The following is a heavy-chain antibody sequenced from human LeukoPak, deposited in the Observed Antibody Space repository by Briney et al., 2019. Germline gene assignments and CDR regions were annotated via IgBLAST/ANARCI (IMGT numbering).Heavy chain of an antibody. D-gene: IGHD3-22*01. V-gene: IGHV4-34*01. CDR3: AREPYYYDSSGYSISFDY. CDR2: INHSGST. CDR1: GGSFSGYY. Sequence: SETLSLTCAVYGGSFSGYYWSWIRQPPGKGLEWIGEINHSGSTNYNPSLKSRVTISVDTSKNQFSLKLSSVTAADTAVYYWAREPYYYDSSGYSISFDYWGQGTLVTVSS. J-gene: IGHJ4*02.